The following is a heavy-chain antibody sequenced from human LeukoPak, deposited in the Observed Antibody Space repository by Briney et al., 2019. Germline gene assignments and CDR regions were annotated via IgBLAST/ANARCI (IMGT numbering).Heavy chain of an antibody. V-gene: IGHV4-31*03. D-gene: IGHD5-24*01. CDR2: IYYSGIT. CDR3: ARDGRDGSTLDAFDI. Sequence: SETLSLTCTVSGGSISSGGYYWSWIRQHPGKGLEWIGNIYYSGITYYNPSLKSRLTISVDTPQNQFSLKLRYVTAADTAVYYCARDGRDGSTLDAFDIWGQGTMVTVSS. J-gene: IGHJ3*02. CDR1: GGSISSGGYY.